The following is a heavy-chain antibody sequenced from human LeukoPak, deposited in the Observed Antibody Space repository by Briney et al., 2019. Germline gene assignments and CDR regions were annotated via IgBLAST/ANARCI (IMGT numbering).Heavy chain of an antibody. CDR3: ARIREPNIMSYYYGMDV. CDR1: GFTVSSNC. V-gene: IGHV3-53*01. J-gene: IGHJ6*02. Sequence: GGSLRLSCAASGFTVSSNCMSWVRQAPGKGLEWVSVIYSGGSTYYVDSVKGRFTISRDNSKSTLYLQMNSLRAEDTAVYYCARIREPNIMSYYYGMDVWGQGTTVTVSS. CDR2: IYSGGST. D-gene: IGHD3-16*01.